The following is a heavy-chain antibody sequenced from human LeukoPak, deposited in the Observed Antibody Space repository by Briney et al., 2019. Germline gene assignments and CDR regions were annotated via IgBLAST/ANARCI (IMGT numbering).Heavy chain of an antibody. CDR2: INHSGST. V-gene: IGHV4-34*01. D-gene: IGHD3-22*01. Sequence: PSETLSLTCAVYGGSFSGYYWSWIRQPPVKGLEWIGEINHSGSTNYNPSLKSRVTISVDTSKNQFSLKLSSVTAADTAVYYCARGWGYYDSSGYYARQLDYWGQGTLVTVSS. CDR3: ARGWGYYDSSGYYARQLDY. J-gene: IGHJ4*02. CDR1: GGSFSGYY.